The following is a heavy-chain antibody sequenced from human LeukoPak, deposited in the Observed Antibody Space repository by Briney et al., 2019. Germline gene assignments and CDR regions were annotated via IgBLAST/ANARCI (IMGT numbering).Heavy chain of an antibody. J-gene: IGHJ3*02. CDR3: ARQDSSGYDDAFDI. Sequence: TSETLSLTCTVSGGSISSYYWSWIRQPAGKGLEWIGRIDTSGSTNYNPSLKSRVTMSVDTSKNQFSLKLSSVTAADTAVYYCARQDSSGYDDAFDIWGQGTMVTVSS. D-gene: IGHD3-22*01. CDR1: GGSISSYY. V-gene: IGHV4-4*07. CDR2: IDTSGST.